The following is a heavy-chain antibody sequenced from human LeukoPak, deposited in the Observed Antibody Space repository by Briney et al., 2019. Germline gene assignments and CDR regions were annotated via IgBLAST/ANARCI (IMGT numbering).Heavy chain of an antibody. CDR2: INSDGSST. CDR1: GFTFSSYW. V-gene: IGHV3-74*01. CDR3: ARALSLTFSGHYFDY. D-gene: IGHD3-10*01. Sequence: GGSLRLSCAASGFTFSSYWMHWVRQAPGKGLVWVSRINSDGSSTSYADSVKGRFTISRDNAKNTLYLQMNSLRAEDTAVYYCARALSLTFSGHYFDYWGQGTLVTVSS. J-gene: IGHJ4*02.